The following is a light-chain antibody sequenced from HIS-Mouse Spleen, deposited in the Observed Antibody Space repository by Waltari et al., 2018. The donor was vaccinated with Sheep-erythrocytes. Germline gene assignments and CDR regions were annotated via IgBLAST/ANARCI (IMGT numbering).Light chain of an antibody. V-gene: IGLV2-11*01. Sequence: QSALTQPRSVSGSPGQSVTISCTGTSSDVGGYNYVSWYQQHPGKAPKLMICDVSKRPSGVPDRFAGSKAGNTASRTISGLQAEDEADYYCCSYAGSYNHVFATGTKVTVL. CDR1: SSDVGGYNY. CDR2: DVS. CDR3: CSYAGSYNHV. J-gene: IGLJ1*01.